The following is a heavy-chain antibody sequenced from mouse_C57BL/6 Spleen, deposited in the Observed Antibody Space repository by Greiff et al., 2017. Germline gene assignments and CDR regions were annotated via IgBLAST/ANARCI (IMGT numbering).Heavy chain of an antibody. Sequence: VQLQQPGAELVKPGASVKLSCTASGFTFTSYWMQWVKQRPGQGLEWIGEIDPSDSYTNYTQKFKGKATLTVDTSSSTAYMQLSSLTSEDSAVYYCARPPLTWFAYWGQGTLVTVSA. V-gene: IGHV1-50*01. CDR1: GFTFTSYW. J-gene: IGHJ3*01. CDR2: IDPSDSYT. CDR3: ARPPLTWFAY.